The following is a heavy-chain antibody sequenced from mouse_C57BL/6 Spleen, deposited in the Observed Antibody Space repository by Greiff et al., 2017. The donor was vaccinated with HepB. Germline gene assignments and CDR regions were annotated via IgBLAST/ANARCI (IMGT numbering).Heavy chain of an antibody. CDR2: INPGSGGT. V-gene: IGHV1-54*01. D-gene: IGHD2-1*01. CDR1: GYAFTNYL. J-gene: IGHJ2*01. Sequence: QVQLKQSGAELVRPGTSVKVSCKASGYAFTNYLIEWVKQRPGQGLEWIGVINPGSGGTNYNEKFKGKATLTADKSSSTAYMQLSSLTSEDSAVYFCARMSYGNYFDYWGQGTTLTVSS. CDR3: ARMSYGNYFDY.